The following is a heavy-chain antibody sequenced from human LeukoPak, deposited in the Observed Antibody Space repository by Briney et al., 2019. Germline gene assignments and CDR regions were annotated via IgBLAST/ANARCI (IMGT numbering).Heavy chain of an antibody. CDR1: AGSIINYC. Sequence: LSLTCTVSAGSIINYCWSWIRQAPGKGLEWVSYISSSSSYTNYADSVKGRFTISRDNAKNSLYLQMNSLRAEDTAVYYCARVYSYGLTYCFDYWGQGTLVTVSS. D-gene: IGHD5-18*01. CDR3: ARVYSYGLTYCFDY. J-gene: IGHJ4*02. CDR2: ISSSSSYT. V-gene: IGHV3-11*06.